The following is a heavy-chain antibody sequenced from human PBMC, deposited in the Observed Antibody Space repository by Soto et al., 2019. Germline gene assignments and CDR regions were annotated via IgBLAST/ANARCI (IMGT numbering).Heavy chain of an antibody. CDR1: GGSISSYY. CDR3: AREAGMVRGVILWANWFDP. Sequence: SETLSLTCTVSGGSISSYYWSWIRQPPGKGLEWIGYIYYSGSTNYNPSLKSRVTISVDASKNQFSLKLSSVTAADTAVYYCAREAGMVRGVILWANWFDPWGQGTLVTVSS. CDR2: IYYSGST. V-gene: IGHV4-59*01. J-gene: IGHJ5*02. D-gene: IGHD3-10*01.